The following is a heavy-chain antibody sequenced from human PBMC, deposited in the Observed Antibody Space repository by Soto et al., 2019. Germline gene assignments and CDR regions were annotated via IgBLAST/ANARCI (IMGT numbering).Heavy chain of an antibody. CDR3: ARHPSDFWFDP. CDR2: IYYSGST. V-gene: IGHV4-39*01. CDR1: GGSISSSSYF. J-gene: IGHJ5*02. D-gene: IGHD2-21*02. Sequence: SETLSLTCSVSGGSISSSSYFWGWIRQPPGKGLEWVGSIYYSGSTYYNPSLKSRVTVSVDTSKNQFSLKLSSVTAADTAVYYCARHPSDFWFDPWGQGTLVTVSS.